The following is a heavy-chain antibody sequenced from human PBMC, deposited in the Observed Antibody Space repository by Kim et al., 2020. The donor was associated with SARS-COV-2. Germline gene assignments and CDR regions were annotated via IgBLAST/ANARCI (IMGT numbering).Heavy chain of an antibody. CDR3: ARDSGVRGAYPFGY. D-gene: IGHD3-10*01. CDR2: IYYSGST. V-gene: IGHV4-59*01. Sequence: SETLSLTCTVSGGSISSYYWSWIRQPPGKGLEWIGYIYYSGSTNYNPSLKSRVTISVDTSKNQFSLKLSSVTAADTAVYYCARDSGVRGAYPFGYWGQGTLVTVSS. J-gene: IGHJ4*02. CDR1: GGSISSYY.